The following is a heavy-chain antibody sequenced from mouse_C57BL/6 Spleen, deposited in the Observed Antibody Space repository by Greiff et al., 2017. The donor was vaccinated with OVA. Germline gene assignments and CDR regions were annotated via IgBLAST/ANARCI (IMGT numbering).Heavy chain of an antibody. CDR3: ARHYGNYEAWFAY. CDR2: ISSGGSYT. D-gene: IGHD2-1*01. Sequence: EVHLVESGGDLVKPGGSLKLSCAASGFTFSSYGMSWVRQTPDKRLEWVATISSGGSYTYYPDSVKGRVTISRDNAKNTLYLQMSSLKSEDTAMYYCARHYGNYEAWFAYWGQGTLVTVSA. V-gene: IGHV5-6*01. J-gene: IGHJ3*01. CDR1: GFTFSSYG.